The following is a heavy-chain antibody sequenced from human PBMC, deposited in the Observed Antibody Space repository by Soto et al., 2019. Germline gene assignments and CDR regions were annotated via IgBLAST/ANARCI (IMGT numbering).Heavy chain of an antibody. CDR2: INHSGST. D-gene: IGHD6-13*01. J-gene: IGHJ6*02. CDR1: CGSFSGYY. Sequence: SETLSLTCAVYCGSFSGYYWSWIRQPPGKGLEWIGEINHSGSTNYNPSLKSRVTISVDTSKNQFSLKLSSVTAADTAVYYCARTNRLYSSSSWTYYYYYGMDVWGQGTTVTVSS. CDR3: ARTNRLYSSSSWTYYYYYGMDV. V-gene: IGHV4-34*01.